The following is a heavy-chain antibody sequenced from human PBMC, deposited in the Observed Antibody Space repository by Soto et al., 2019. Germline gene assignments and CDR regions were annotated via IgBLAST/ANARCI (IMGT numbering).Heavy chain of an antibody. CDR1: GGSFSGPN. CDR3: ARGWGFGSNP. Sequence: QVQLQQWGAGLLKPSETLSLACAVYGGSFSGPNWSWIRQPPGKGLEWIGEINHSGSTNYNPSLKSRFTKQIDMSKNQCSLRVSSGTAADRLVFYCARGWGFGSNPWGQGILVTASS. D-gene: IGHD3-10*01. V-gene: IGHV4-34*01. J-gene: IGHJ5*02. CDR2: INHSGST.